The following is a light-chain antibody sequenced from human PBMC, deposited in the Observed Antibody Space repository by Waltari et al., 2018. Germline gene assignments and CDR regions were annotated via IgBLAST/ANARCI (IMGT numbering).Light chain of an antibody. CDR1: QSVLYSSNNKNY. V-gene: IGKV4-1*01. CDR2: WAS. J-gene: IGKJ1*01. CDR3: QQYYSTPT. Sequence: DIVMTQSPDSLAVSLGERATINCKSSQSVLYSSNNKNYLAWYQQKPGQPPKLLIYWASTRESRVPDRFSGSGSGTDFTLTISSLQAEDVAVYYCQQYYSTPTFGQGTKVEIK.